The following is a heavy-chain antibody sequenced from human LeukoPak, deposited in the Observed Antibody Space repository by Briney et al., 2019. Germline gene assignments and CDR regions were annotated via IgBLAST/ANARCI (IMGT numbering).Heavy chain of an antibody. CDR1: GGSISSHY. V-gene: IGHV4-59*11. CDR3: ARERCSSVSCFGDMDV. D-gene: IGHD2-2*01. CDR2: VYKSGST. J-gene: IGHJ6*03. Sequence: SETLSLTCEVSGGSISSHYWTWIRQSPGKGLEWIGNVYKSGSTKYHSSLQSRVTISVDTSKNQFALKPRSVTAADTAVYFCARERCSSVSCFGDMDVWGKGTAVTVS.